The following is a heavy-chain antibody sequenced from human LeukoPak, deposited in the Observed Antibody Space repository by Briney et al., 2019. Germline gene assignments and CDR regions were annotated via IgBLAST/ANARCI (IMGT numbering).Heavy chain of an antibody. CDR3: ARARNYYDSSGYFFY. J-gene: IGHJ4*02. CDR2: IIPIFGTT. CDR1: GGSFSNYI. V-gene: IGHV1-69*13. D-gene: IGHD3-22*01. Sequence: GASVKVSCKASGGSFSNYIVTWLRLAPGQGLEWMGGIIPIFGTTNYAQKFQGRVTITADESTNTAYMELSSLRSEDTAVYYCARARNYYDSSGYFFYWGQGTLVTVSS.